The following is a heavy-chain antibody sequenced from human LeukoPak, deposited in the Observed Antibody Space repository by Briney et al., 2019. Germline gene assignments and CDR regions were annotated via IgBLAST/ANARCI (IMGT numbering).Heavy chain of an antibody. CDR3: AKDSVLRYFDWLFQFDY. CDR1: GFTFSSYA. V-gene: IGHV3-23*01. D-gene: IGHD3-9*01. J-gene: IGHJ4*02. CDR2: ISGSGGST. Sequence: GGSLRLSCAASGFTFSSYAMSWVSQAPGKGLEWVSAISGSGGSTYYADSVKGRFTISRDNSKNTLYLQMDSLRAEDTAVYYCAKDSVLRYFDWLFQFDYWGQGTLVTVSS.